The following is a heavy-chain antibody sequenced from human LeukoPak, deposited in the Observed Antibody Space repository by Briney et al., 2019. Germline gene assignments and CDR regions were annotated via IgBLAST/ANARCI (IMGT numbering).Heavy chain of an antibody. Sequence: GGSLRLSCAASGFTFSSDDLNWVRQAPGKGLEWVSGISGNGYNTYYADSVKGRFTISRDNSKNTLSLQMNSLRAEDTAVYYCAKVNWCGASCADAWGQGTLVTVSS. J-gene: IGHJ4*02. V-gene: IGHV3-23*01. CDR1: GFTFSSDD. CDR3: AKVNWCGASCADA. D-gene: IGHD2-15*01. CDR2: ISGNGYNT.